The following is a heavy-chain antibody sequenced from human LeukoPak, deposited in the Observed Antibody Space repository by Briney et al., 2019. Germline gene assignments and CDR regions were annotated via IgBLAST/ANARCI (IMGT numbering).Heavy chain of an antibody. CDR3: ASSGGVQQFLLWEAFWFDP. V-gene: IGHV4-30-2*01. J-gene: IGHJ5*02. CDR1: GGSISSGGYY. D-gene: IGHD6-13*01. Sequence: SQTLSLTCTVSGGSISSGGYYWSWIRQPPGKGLEWIGYIYHSGSTYYNPSLKSRVTISVDSSKNQFSLKLSSWTAADTAVYDCASSGGVQQFLLWEAFWFDPWGQGTLVTVSS. CDR2: IYHSGST.